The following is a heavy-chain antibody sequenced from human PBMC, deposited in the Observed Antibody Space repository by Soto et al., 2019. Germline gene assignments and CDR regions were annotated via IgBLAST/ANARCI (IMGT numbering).Heavy chain of an antibody. V-gene: IGHV4-34*01. J-gene: IGHJ4*02. CDR3: ARGKITGLFDY. CDR1: GGSFSGYY. D-gene: IGHD2-8*02. CDR2: INHSGST. Sequence: QVQLQQWGAGLLKPSETLSLTCAVYGGSFSGYYWTWIRQPPGTGLEWIGEINHSGSTNYNPSLKIRVTISEDTSKNQCSLKLTSVTAADTAVYYGARGKITGLFDYWGQGTLVTVSS.